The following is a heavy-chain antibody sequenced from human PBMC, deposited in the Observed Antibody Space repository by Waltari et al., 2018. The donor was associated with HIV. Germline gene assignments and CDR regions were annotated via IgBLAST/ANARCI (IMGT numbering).Heavy chain of an antibody. Sequence: QLQLQESGPGLVKPSETLSLTCTVSGGSISSSSYYWGWIRQPPGKGLEWIGSIYYSGSTYYNPSLKRRVTISVDTSKNQFSLKLSSVTAADTAVYYCARHLLIAAAGLNWFDPWGQGTLVTVSS. V-gene: IGHV4-39*01. D-gene: IGHD6-13*01. CDR2: IYYSGST. CDR3: ARHLLIAAAGLNWFDP. J-gene: IGHJ5*02. CDR1: GGSISSSSYY.